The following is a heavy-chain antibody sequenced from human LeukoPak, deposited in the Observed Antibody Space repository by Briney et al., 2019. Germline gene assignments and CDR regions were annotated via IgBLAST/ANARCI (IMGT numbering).Heavy chain of an antibody. CDR2: IIPIFGTA. D-gene: IGHD2-2*02. V-gene: IGHV1-69*05. CDR1: GGTFSSYA. Sequence: ASVKVSCKASGGTFSSYAISWVRQAPGQGLEWMGGIIPIFGTANHAQKFQGRVTITTDESTSTAYMELSSLRSEDTAVYYCASDLEHKGYCSSTSCYTNNYWGQGTLVTVSS. J-gene: IGHJ4*02. CDR3: ASDLEHKGYCSSTSCYTNNY.